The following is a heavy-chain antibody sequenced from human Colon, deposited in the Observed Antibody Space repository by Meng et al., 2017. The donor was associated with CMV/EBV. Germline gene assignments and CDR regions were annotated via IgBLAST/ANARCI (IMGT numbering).Heavy chain of an antibody. D-gene: IGHD1-26*01. V-gene: IGHV1-18*01. Sequence: QVPLGQSGAEVKNPGASVKVSCKASGYTFTNYGISWVRQAPGQGLEWMGWISAYTGDTYYAQKFQGRVTMTTDTSTSTAYMELRSLRSDDTAVYYCVRESQSGSYIYLQHWGQGTLVTVSS. CDR2: ISAYTGDT. J-gene: IGHJ1*01. CDR3: VRESQSGSYIYLQH. CDR1: GYTFTNYG.